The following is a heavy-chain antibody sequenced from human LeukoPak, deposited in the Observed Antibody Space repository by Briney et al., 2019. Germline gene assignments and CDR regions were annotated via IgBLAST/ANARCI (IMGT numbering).Heavy chain of an antibody. CDR3: ARGALRLHLGELSL. CDR2: INPKSGDT. Sequence: ASVKVSCKASGYIFSGYYIHWVRQAPGQGLEWMGWINPKSGDTNYAQKFQGRVTMTRDTSIRTAFMELSSLRSDDRAVYYCARGALRLHLGELSLWGQGTLVTVSS. J-gene: IGHJ4*02. D-gene: IGHD3-16*02. V-gene: IGHV1-2*02. CDR1: GYIFSGYY.